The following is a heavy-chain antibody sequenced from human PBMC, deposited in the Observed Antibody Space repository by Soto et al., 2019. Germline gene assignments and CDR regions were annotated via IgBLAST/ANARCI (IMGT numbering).Heavy chain of an antibody. J-gene: IGHJ3*02. V-gene: IGHV1-2*02. Sequence: ASVKVSCKASGYTFSGYYMHWVRQAPGQGLEWMGWTNPNSGGPNYAQKFQGGVTMTRDTSISTGYMELNGLRPDDTAVYYCVRGAGAAGTPGTVRFAFDIWGQGTMVTVSS. D-gene: IGHD6-13*01. CDR1: GYTFSGYY. CDR2: TNPNSGGP. CDR3: VRGAGAAGTPGTVRFAFDI.